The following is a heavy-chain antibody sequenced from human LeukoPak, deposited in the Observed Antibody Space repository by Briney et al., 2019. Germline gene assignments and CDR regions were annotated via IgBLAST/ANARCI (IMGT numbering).Heavy chain of an antibody. CDR1: GFTSSSYG. D-gene: IGHD1-26*01. V-gene: IGHV3-30*02. CDR3: ARDPYSGSYGTYYYYYMDV. CDR2: IQSDGNNK. Sequence: VGSPRLSRAASGFTSSSYGMHWGRQAPGKGLQWLAFIQSDGNNKYYADSVKGRFTISRDNSKNTLFLQMNSLRAEDTAVYYCARDPYSGSYGTYYYYYMDVWGKGTTVTISS. J-gene: IGHJ6*03.